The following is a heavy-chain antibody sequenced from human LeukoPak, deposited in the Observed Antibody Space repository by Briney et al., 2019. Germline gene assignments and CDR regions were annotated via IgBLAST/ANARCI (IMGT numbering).Heavy chain of an antibody. CDR3: ARPIAAAGTDLGY. Sequence: GESLKISCKASGYNFTNTFIGWVRQMPRKGLEWMGIIYPGDSDTRYSPSFQGQVTISADKSITTAYLQWSSLKASDTAMYYCARPIAAAGTDLGYWGQGTLVTVSS. D-gene: IGHD6-13*01. J-gene: IGHJ4*02. V-gene: IGHV5-51*01. CDR1: GYNFTNTF. CDR2: IYPGDSDT.